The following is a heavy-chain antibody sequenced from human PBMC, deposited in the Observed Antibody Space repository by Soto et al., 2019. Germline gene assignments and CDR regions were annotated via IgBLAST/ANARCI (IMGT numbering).Heavy chain of an antibody. CDR1: GYTFTVYY. CDR2: MNPKRGGT. V-gene: IGHV1-2*02. Sequence: QVQLVQSGAEVKKPGASVNVSCKASGYTFTVYYMHWVRQAPGQGLEWMGWMNPKRGGTRYPQKFQRRVNMTWDTAIRSAYMAPTRLRTDDTAVYYWARDLAKGGGSAGFDYWGQGTLVTVSS. CDR3: ARDLAKGGGSAGFDY. D-gene: IGHD1-26*01. J-gene: IGHJ4*02.